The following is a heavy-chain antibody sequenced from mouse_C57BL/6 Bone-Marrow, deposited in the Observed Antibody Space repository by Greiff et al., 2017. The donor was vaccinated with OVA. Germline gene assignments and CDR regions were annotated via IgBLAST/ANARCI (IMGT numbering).Heavy chain of an antibody. CDR2: IWRGGST. J-gene: IGHJ4*01. D-gene: IGHD1-1*01. V-gene: IGHV2-5*01. CDR1: GFSLTSYG. Sequence: QVQLQQSGPGLVQPSQSLSITCTVSGFSLTSYGVHWVRQSPGKGLEWLGVIWRGGSTDYNAAFMSRLSITKDNSKSQVFFKMNSLQADDTAIYYCAKNYYYGRGYYYAMDYWGQGTSVTVSS. CDR3: AKNYYYGRGYYYAMDY.